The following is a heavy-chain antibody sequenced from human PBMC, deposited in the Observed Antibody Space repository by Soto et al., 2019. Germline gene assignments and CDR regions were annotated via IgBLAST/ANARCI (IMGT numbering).Heavy chain of an antibody. D-gene: IGHD3-10*01. CDR3: AKDQMLPGFGLNYYGSGIDVDP. CDR1: GFTFSSYA. J-gene: IGHJ5*02. V-gene: IGHV3-23*01. Sequence: GGSLRLSCAASGFTFSSYAMSWVRQAPGKGLEWVSAISGSGGSTYYADSVKGRFTISRDNSKNTLYLQMNSLRAEDTAVYYCAKDQMLPGFGLNYYGSGIDVDPWGQGTLVTVSS. CDR2: ISGSGGST.